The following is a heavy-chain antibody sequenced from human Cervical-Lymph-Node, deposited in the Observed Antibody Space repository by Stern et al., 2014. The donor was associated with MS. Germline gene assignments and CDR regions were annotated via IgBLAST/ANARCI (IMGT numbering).Heavy chain of an antibody. Sequence: VQLVESGAEVKKPGASVKVSCKVSGYTLNDLSLHWVRQAPGEGLEWMGGSSPEDGETIFAQGLQGRVTVTEDTSTDPAYMELSSLRSEDTAVYYCASAVTGLNYYFHALDVWGQGTTVTVSS. V-gene: IGHV1-24*01. J-gene: IGHJ6*02. CDR2: SSPEDGET. CDR3: ASAVTGLNYYFHALDV. CDR1: GYTLNDLS. D-gene: IGHD6-19*01.